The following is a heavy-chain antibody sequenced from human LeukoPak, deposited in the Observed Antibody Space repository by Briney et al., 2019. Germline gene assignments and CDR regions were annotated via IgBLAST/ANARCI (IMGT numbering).Heavy chain of an antibody. D-gene: IGHD3-22*01. Sequence: SETLSLTCAVSGGSISSSNWWSWVRQPPGKGLEGIGEIYHSGSTNYNPSLKSRVTISVDKSKNQFSLKLSSVTAADTAVYYCATRAGNPYYYDSSGFHFDYWGQGTLVTVSS. V-gene: IGHV4-4*02. J-gene: IGHJ4*02. CDR1: GGSISSSNW. CDR2: IYHSGST. CDR3: ATRAGNPYYYDSSGFHFDY.